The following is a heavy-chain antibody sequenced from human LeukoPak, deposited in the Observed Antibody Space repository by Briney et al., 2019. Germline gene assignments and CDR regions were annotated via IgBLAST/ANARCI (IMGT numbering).Heavy chain of an antibody. CDR1: GFTFSSYE. CDR2: IGTAGDT. Sequence: GGSLRLSCAASGFTFSSYEMHWVRQATGKGLEWVSAIGTAGDTYYPGSVKGRFTISRENAKNSLYLQMNSLRAGDTAVYYCAREGSSSYRHRDGMDVWGQGTTVTVSS. J-gene: IGHJ6*02. D-gene: IGHD6-6*01. CDR3: AREGSSSYRHRDGMDV. V-gene: IGHV3-13*01.